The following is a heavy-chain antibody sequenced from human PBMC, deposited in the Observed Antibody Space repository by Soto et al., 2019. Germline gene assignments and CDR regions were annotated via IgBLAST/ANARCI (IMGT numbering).Heavy chain of an antibody. CDR3: AGSCSSTSCLGWFDP. D-gene: IGHD2-2*01. CDR1: GGSFSGYY. Sequence: ETLSLTCAVYGGSFSGYYWSWIRQPPGKGLEWIGEINHSGSTNYNPSLKSRVTISVDTSKNQFSLKLSSVTAADTAVYYCAGSCSSTSCLGWFDPWGQGTLVTVSS. J-gene: IGHJ5*02. CDR2: INHSGST. V-gene: IGHV4-34*01.